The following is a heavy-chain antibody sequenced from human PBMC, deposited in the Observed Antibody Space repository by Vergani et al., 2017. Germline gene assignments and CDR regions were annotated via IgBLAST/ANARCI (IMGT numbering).Heavy chain of an antibody. CDR1: GFTFGDYD. J-gene: IGHJ4*02. D-gene: IGHD3-10*01. V-gene: IGHV3-20*04. CDR2: VKWNGDSS. CDR3: ARRGSGNTYYFDP. Sequence: EVQLVESGGGVVRPGGSLRLSCAASGFTFGDYDMNWVRQAPGKGLEWVSRVKWNGDSSVYADSVKGRFTISRDNAKNSLYLQMTSLRAEDTAFYYCARRGSGNTYYFDPWGQGALVTVSS.